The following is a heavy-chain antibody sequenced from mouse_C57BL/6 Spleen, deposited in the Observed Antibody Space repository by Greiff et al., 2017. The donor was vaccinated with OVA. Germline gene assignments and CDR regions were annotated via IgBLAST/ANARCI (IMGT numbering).Heavy chain of an antibody. D-gene: IGHD1-1*01. CDR1: GYTFTDYE. V-gene: IGHV1-15*01. J-gene: IGHJ4*01. CDR2: IDPETGGT. Sequence: VQLVESGAELVRPGASVTLSCKASGYTFTDYEMNWVKQTPVHGLEWIGAIDPETGGTAYNQKFKGKAILTADKSSSTAYMEHRSLTSEDSAVYYCSYGSSVMDYWGQGTSVTVSS. CDR3: SYGSSVMDY.